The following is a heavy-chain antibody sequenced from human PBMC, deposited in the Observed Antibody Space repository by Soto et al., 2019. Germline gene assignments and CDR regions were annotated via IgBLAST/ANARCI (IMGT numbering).Heavy chain of an antibody. J-gene: IGHJ6*02. Sequence: LRLSCAASGFTFSSYNMNWVRQAPGKGLEWVSSISSSSSYIYYADSVKGRFTISRDNAKNSLYLQMNSLRAEDTAVYYCARDLSEDIVATISYGMDVWGQGTTVTVSS. CDR1: GFTFSSYN. CDR3: ARDLSEDIVATISYGMDV. V-gene: IGHV3-21*04. CDR2: ISSSSSYI. D-gene: IGHD5-12*01.